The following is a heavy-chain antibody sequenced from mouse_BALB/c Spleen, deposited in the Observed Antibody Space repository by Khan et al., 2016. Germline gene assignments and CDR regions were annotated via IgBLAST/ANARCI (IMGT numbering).Heavy chain of an antibody. CDR1: GYSITSDYA. CDR3: ARRFDY. J-gene: IGHJ2*01. CDR2: ISYSGST. V-gene: IGHV3-2*02. Sequence: EVQLQESGPGLVKPSQSLSLTCTVTGYSITSDYAWNWIRQFPGNKLEWTGYISYSGSTGYNPSLKSRISITVNTSKYEFVLHLNYGTTEDAATYYYARRFDYLSQGTTLTVSS.